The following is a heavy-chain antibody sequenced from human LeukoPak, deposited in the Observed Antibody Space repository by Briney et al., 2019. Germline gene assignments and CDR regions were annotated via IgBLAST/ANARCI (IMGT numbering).Heavy chain of an antibody. CDR1: GGTFSSYA. V-gene: IGHV1-69*05. CDR2: IIPIFGTA. CDR3: ERGPRYYYDSSGLPDSGYYFDY. D-gene: IGHD3-22*01. J-gene: IGHJ4*02. Sequence: ASVKVSCKASGGTFSSYATSWVRQAPGQGLEWMGGIIPIFGTANYAQKFQGRVTITTDESTSTAYMELSSLRSEDTAVYYCERGPRYYYDSSGLPDSGYYFDYWGQGTLVTVSS.